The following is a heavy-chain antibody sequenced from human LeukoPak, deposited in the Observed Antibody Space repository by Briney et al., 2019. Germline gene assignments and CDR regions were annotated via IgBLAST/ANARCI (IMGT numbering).Heavy chain of an antibody. CDR3: AKYNYYGSGSYYNDFDS. CDR1: GFIFSTYA. D-gene: IGHD3-10*01. V-gene: IGHV3-23*01. J-gene: IGHJ4*02. Sequence: GGSLRLSCAASGFIFSTYAMSWVRQAPGKGLEWVLSISRSGDRTFYADSVKGRFTISRDNSKNTLYLQMSSLRAEDTAIYYCAKYNYYGSGSYYNDFDSWGQGTLVTVSS. CDR2: ISRSGDRT.